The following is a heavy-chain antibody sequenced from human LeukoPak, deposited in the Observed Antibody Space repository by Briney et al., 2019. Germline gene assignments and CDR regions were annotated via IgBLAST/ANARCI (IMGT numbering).Heavy chain of an antibody. Sequence: SETLSLTCTVSGGSISSSSHYWGWIRQPPGKGLEWIGDIYYSGSTYYKSSLKSRVTISVDTSKNQFSLKLSSVTAADTAVYYCVREGWQWLVHAFDIWGQGTMVTGSS. J-gene: IGHJ3*02. V-gene: IGHV4-39*07. CDR2: IYYSGST. D-gene: IGHD6-19*01. CDR1: GGSISSSSHY. CDR3: VREGWQWLVHAFDI.